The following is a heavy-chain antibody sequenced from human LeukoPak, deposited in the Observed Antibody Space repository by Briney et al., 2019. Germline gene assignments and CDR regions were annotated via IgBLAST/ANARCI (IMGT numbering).Heavy chain of an antibody. V-gene: IGHV1-8*01. CDR3: ARGRKTGYIGIDY. CDR2: MNPNSGNT. J-gene: IGHJ4*02. Sequence: WASVKVSCRASGYTFTSSDMHWVRQATGQGLEWMGWMNPNSGNTGYAQKFQDRVTMTRSTSISTAYMELRSLRSEDTAVYYCARGRKTGYIGIDYWGQGTLVTVSA. D-gene: IGHD6-13*01. CDR1: GYTFTSSD.